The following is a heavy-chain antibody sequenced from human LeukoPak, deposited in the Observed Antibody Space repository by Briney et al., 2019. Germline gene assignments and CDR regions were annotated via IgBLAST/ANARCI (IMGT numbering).Heavy chain of an antibody. V-gene: IGHV3-20*04. CDR3: ARRPYYYDSSGYYYYYYYMDV. CDR2: INWNGGST. J-gene: IGHJ6*03. Sequence: PGGSLRLSCAASGFTFDDYGMSWVRQAPGKGLEWVSGINWNGGSTGYADSVKGRFTISRDNAKNSLYLQMNGLRAEDTALYYCARRPYYYDSSGYYYYYYYMDVWGKGTTVTVSS. CDR1: GFTFDDYG. D-gene: IGHD3-22*01.